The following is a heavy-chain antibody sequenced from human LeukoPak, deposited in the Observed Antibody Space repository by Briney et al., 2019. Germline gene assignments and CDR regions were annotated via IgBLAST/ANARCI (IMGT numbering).Heavy chain of an antibody. CDR2: IYYSGST. CDR1: GGSISSYY. D-gene: IGHD2-2*01. V-gene: IGHV4-59*01. J-gene: IGHJ4*02. Sequence: PSETLSLTCAVSGGSISSYYLCWIRQPPGKGLEWIGYIYYSGSTNYNPSLKSRVTISVDTSKNQFSLKLSSVTAADTAVYYCARGGTYAAFDSWGKGPLVTVSS. CDR3: ARGGTYAAFDS.